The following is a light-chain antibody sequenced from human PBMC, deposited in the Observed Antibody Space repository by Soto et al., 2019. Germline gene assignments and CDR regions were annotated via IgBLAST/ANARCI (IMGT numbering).Light chain of an antibody. CDR3: CSYAGSSTFPV. Sequence: QSALTQPASVSGSPGQSITTSCTGTSSDVGSYNLASWYQQHPGKAPKLMIYEGSKRPSGVSNRFSGSKSGNTASLTISGLQAEDEADYYCCSYAGSSTFPVFGTGTKVTVL. V-gene: IGLV2-23*03. CDR1: SSDVGSYNL. CDR2: EGS. J-gene: IGLJ1*01.